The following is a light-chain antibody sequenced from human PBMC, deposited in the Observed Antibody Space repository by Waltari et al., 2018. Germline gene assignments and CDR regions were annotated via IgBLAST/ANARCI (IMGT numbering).Light chain of an antibody. V-gene: IGLV2-23*01. Sequence: SALTQPAPVSGSPGQSITISCTGTSSDVGTSNLASWYQHLPGKAPKLLIYEGTKRPSGVSDRFSVSKSGNTASLTISGLQAEDEADYYCCSYAGVTLYVFGTGTKVTVL. CDR3: CSYAGVTLYV. J-gene: IGLJ1*01. CDR2: EGT. CDR1: SSDVGTSNL.